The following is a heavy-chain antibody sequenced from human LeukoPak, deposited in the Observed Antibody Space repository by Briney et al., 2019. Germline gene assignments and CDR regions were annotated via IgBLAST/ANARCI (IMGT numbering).Heavy chain of an antibody. CDR3: AKDNIRIVVAGTIDY. D-gene: IGHD6-19*01. V-gene: IGHV3-9*01. CDR2: ISWNSGSK. CDR1: GFTFDEYA. J-gene: IGHJ4*02. Sequence: PGGCLRLSCAASGFTFDEYAMHWVRQAPGKGLEWVSGISWNSGSKGYAGSVKGRFTISRDNAKNSLYLQMNSLRSEDTALYYCAKDNIRIVVAGTIDYWGQGTLVTVSS.